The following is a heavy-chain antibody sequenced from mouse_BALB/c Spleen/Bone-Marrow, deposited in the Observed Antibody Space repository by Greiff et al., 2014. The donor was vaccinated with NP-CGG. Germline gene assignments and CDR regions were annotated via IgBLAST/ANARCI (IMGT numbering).Heavy chain of an antibody. CDR2: IDPENGNI. Sequence: VQLQQSGAELVRPGALVRLSCEASGFNIKDYYMYWVKQRPEQGLEWIGWIDPENGNIIYDPKFQGKASITADTSSNTAYLQLSTLTSKDTAVYSFARSPRNYFDYWGQGSTLIVSS. CDR3: ARSPRNYFDY. V-gene: IGHV14-1*02. CDR1: GFNIKDYY. J-gene: IGHJ2*01.